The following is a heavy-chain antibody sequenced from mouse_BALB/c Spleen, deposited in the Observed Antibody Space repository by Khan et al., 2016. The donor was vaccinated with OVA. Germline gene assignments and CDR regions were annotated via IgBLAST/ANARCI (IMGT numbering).Heavy chain of an antibody. J-gene: IGHJ3*01. Sequence: VQLQESGPDLVKPGASVKMSCKASGYTFSDYVVSWVKLKSGQGLEWIGEIYPGSGTTYYNENFKGKATLPADKSSNTAYLHLSSLTSEDSAFYCCTSIYDGAWFAYWGQGTLVAVS. V-gene: IGHV1-81*01. CDR2: IYPGSGTT. CDR3: TSIYDGAWFAY. D-gene: IGHD2-12*01. CDR1: GYTFSDYV.